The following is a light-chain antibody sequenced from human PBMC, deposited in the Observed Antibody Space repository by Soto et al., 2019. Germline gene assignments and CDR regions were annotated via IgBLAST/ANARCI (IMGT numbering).Light chain of an antibody. V-gene: IGKV1-5*01. Sequence: DIQITQSPSTLSASVGDRVTITCRASQSVSSWLAWYQQKPGKAPQVLIYDASSLESGVPSRFSGSGSGTEFTLTISSLQPDDYATYYGQQYNRYWTFGQGTKV. CDR2: DAS. CDR3: QQYNRYWT. CDR1: QSVSSW. J-gene: IGKJ1*01.